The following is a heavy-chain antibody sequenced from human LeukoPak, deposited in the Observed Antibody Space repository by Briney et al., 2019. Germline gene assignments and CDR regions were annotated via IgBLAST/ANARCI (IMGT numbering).Heavy chain of an antibody. Sequence: GESLRLSCAASGFTFDDYAMHWVRQAPGKGLEWVSGISWNSGSIGYADSVKGRFTISRDNAKNSLYLQMNSLRAEDTAVYYCARGFRDYYYYYMDVWGKGTTVTVSS. CDR3: ARGFRDYYYYYMDV. J-gene: IGHJ6*03. D-gene: IGHD2-21*01. V-gene: IGHV3-9*01. CDR2: ISWNSGSI. CDR1: GFTFDDYA.